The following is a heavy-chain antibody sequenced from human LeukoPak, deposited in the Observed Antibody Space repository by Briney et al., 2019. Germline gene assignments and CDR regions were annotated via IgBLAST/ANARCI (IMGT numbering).Heavy chain of an antibody. V-gene: IGHV3-48*01. CDR3: AREDDSSSSAFDI. D-gene: IGHD6-13*01. Sequence: GGSLRLSCAASGFTFSSYSMNWVRQAPGKGLEWVSYISSSSSTIYYADSVKGRFTISRDNAKNSLHLQMNSLRAEDTAVYYCAREDDSSSSAFDIWGQGTMVTVSS. J-gene: IGHJ3*02. CDR1: GFTFSSYS. CDR2: ISSSSSTI.